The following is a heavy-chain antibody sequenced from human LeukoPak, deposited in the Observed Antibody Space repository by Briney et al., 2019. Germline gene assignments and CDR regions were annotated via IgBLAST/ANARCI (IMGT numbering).Heavy chain of an antibody. CDR1: DASISNYY. Sequence: KPSETLSLTCTVSDASISNYYWNWIRQPAGKGLEWIGRIYSSGSTNYNPSVKSPVTMSVDTSKSQFSLKLNSVTAADTAVYYCARSRCYNCAFDIWGQGTMVTVSS. CDR3: ARSRCYNCAFDI. D-gene: IGHD2-2*02. V-gene: IGHV4-4*07. CDR2: IYSSGST. J-gene: IGHJ3*02.